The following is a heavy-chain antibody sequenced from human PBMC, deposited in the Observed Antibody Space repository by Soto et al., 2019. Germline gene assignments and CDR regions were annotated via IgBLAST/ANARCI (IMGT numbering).Heavy chain of an antibody. J-gene: IGHJ3*02. Sequence: PSETLSLTCTVSGGSISSYYWSWIRQPPGKGLEWIGYIYYSGSTNYNPSLKRRVTISVDTSKNQVSLKLSSVTAADTAVYYCARRYGSSFDIWGQGTKVTV. V-gene: IGHV4-59*08. CDR3: ARRYGSSFDI. D-gene: IGHD3-10*01. CDR1: GGSISSYY. CDR2: IYYSGST.